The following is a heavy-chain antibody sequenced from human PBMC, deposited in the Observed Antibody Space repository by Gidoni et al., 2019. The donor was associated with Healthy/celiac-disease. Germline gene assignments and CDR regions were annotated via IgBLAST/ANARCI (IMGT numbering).Heavy chain of an antibody. D-gene: IGHD3-3*01. CDR2: ISGSGGST. V-gene: IGHV3-23*01. CDR3: AKGEAYYDFWSGYYN. CDR1: GFTFSSYS. J-gene: IGHJ4*02. Sequence: EVQLLESGGGLVQPGGSLRLSCAASGFTFSSYSMSWVRQAPGKGLEWVSAISGSGGSTYYADSVKGRFTISRDNSKNTLYLQMNSLRAEDTAVYYCAKGEAYYDFWSGYYNWGQGTLVTVSS.